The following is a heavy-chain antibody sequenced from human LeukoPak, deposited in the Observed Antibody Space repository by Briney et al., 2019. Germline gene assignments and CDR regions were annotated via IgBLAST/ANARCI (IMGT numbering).Heavy chain of an antibody. D-gene: IGHD2-2*01. CDR2: ISYDGSNK. Sequence: GGPLRLSCAASGFTFSSYTMHWVRKAPGERLEWVAIISYDGSNKYYADSVKGRFTISRDNSKNTLYLQMNSLRAEDTAVYYCARGYSSSPWLAFDLWGQGTMVTVSS. CDR1: GFTFSSYT. V-gene: IGHV3-30*04. J-gene: IGHJ3*01. CDR3: ARGYSSSPWLAFDL.